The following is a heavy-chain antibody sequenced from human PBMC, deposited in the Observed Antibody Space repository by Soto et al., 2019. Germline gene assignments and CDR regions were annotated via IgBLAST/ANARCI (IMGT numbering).Heavy chain of an antibody. J-gene: IGHJ3*02. Sequence: GESLKISCKGSGYSFTSYWIGWVRQMPGKGLEWMGIIYPGDSDTRYSPSFQGQVTISADKSISTAYLQWSSLKASDTAMYYCATTARSSPYYYDSSGSLRAFDTWGQGTMVTVSS. CDR1: GYSFTSYW. V-gene: IGHV5-51*01. CDR2: IYPGDSDT. D-gene: IGHD3-22*01. CDR3: ATTARSSPYYYDSSGSLRAFDT.